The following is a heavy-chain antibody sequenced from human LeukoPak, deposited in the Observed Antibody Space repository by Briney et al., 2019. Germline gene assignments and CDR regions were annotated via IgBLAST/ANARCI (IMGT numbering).Heavy chain of an antibody. J-gene: IGHJ4*02. D-gene: IGHD1-26*01. V-gene: IGHV3-74*01. CDR3: GRDLGGRSGY. CDR1: GFTFRTYW. Sequence: GGSLRLSCAVSGFTFRTYWMHWVRQVPGEGLVWVSRINEDGSITNYADSAKGRFSISRDNAKNTLYQQMNSLRAEDTAVYYCGRDLGGRSGYWGQGTLVTVSS. CDR2: INEDGSIT.